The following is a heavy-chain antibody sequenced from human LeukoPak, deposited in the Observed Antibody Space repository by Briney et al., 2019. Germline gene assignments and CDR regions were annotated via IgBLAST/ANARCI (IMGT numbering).Heavy chain of an antibody. Sequence: SETLSLTCTVSGGSISSGSYYWSWIRQPPGKGLEWIGYIYYSGSTNYNPSLKSRVTISADTSKNQFSLKLSSVTAADTAVHYCARQQGDYGGNSGGDYFDYWGQGTLVTVSS. CDR2: IYYSGST. J-gene: IGHJ4*02. CDR1: GGSISSGSYY. D-gene: IGHD4-23*01. V-gene: IGHV4-61*01. CDR3: ARQQGDYGGNSGGDYFDY.